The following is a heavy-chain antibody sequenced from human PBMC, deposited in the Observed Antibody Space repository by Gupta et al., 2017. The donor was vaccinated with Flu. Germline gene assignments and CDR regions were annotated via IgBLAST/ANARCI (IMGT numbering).Heavy chain of an antibody. CDR3: AHLNDYRFRFDS. J-gene: IGHJ5*01. V-gene: IGHV2-5*01. D-gene: IGHD3-16*01. CDR1: GFSLNTYGVG. CDR2: IYYNDNK. Sequence: QITLKESGPTLVRPTETVTLTCTFSGFSLNTYGVGVGWIRQPPGKALEWLALIYYNDNKHYSPSLETRLAITRDPSKSQVVLRMTNMGPVDTATYYCAHLNDYRFRFDSWGQGTLLTVSS.